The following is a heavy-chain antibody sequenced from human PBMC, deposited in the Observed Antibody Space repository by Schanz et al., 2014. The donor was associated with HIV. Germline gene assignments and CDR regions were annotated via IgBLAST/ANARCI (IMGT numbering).Heavy chain of an antibody. D-gene: IGHD3-3*01. Sequence: QVQLQQWGAGLLKPSATLSLTCAVYGGSFSGHYWSWIRQSPGKGLEWIGEIYQSGGTDYSPSFKSRIPMSLDTSKNQVSLNLRFVTAADTAVYYCGRGTDDFPPDSWGQGTQVIVSS. CDR3: GRGTDDFPPDS. CDR1: GGSFSGHY. V-gene: IGHV4-34*02. J-gene: IGHJ4*02. CDR2: IYQSGGT.